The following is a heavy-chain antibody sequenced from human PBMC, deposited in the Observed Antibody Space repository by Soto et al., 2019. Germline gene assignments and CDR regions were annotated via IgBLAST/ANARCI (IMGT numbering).Heavy chain of an antibody. V-gene: IGHV3-23*01. CDR2: ISGSGGST. CDR1: GFTFSSYA. CDR3: ARHDYDILTGGALRNYYYMDV. J-gene: IGHJ6*03. D-gene: IGHD3-9*01. Sequence: QPGGSLRLSCAASGFTFSSYAMSWVRQAPGKGLEWVSAISGSGGSTYYADSVKGRFTISRDNSKNTLYLQMNSLRAEDTAVYYCARHDYDILTGGALRNYYYMDVWGKGTTVTVSS.